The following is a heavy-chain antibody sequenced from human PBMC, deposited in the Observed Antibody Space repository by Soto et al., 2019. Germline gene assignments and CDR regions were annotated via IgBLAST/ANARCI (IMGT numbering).Heavy chain of an antibody. J-gene: IGHJ4*02. D-gene: IGHD1-26*01. Sequence: QVQLQQWGAGLLKPSETLSLTCAVYGESFRGYYRSWIRQPPGKGLEWIGEINHRGSTNYNPSLKSRFTISVDTSKNQLSLKLSSVTAADTAMYYCARLPYSGSYFHYWGQGTLVTVSS. CDR3: ARLPYSGSYFHY. CDR1: GESFRGYY. CDR2: INHRGST. V-gene: IGHV4-34*01.